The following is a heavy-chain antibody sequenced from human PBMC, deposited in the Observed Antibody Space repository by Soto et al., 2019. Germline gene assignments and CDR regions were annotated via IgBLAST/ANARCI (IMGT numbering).Heavy chain of an antibody. CDR1: GGTFNTYT. V-gene: IGHV1-69*02. J-gene: IGHJ4*02. Sequence: QVQVGQSGAEVKKPASSVKVSCKPSGGTFNTYTVNWVRLAPGHGLEWMGRFIPILDMANYAQKFQDRVTITADRSTFTAYMELNILTSDDTAVYYCAITYCRDNSCPRDFDFLGPGTRVTVSS. CDR2: FIPILDMA. D-gene: IGHD2-21*01. CDR3: AITYCRDNSCPRDFDF.